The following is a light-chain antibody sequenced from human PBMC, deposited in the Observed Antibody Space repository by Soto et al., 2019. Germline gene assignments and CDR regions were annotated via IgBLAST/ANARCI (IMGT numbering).Light chain of an antibody. J-gene: IGKJ5*01. CDR1: QSVGST. Sequence: EIVLTQSPGTLSLSPGERATLSCRASQSVGSTLAWYQQKPGQAPRLLIYDAFTRATGIPARFSGGGSGPDFTLTISSLEAGDSAVYYCQQRSTWSYTFGQGTRLEI. CDR2: DAF. CDR3: QQRSTWSYT. V-gene: IGKV3-11*01.